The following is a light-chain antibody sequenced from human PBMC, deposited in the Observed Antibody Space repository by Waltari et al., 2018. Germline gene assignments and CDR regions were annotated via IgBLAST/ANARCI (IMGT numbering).Light chain of an antibody. CDR1: SSDFKNYNF. V-gene: IGLV2-23*01. CDR3: CSYAGSVV. J-gene: IGLJ2*01. CDR2: EGT. Sequence: QSALTQPASVSGSPGQSITISCTGISSDFKNYNFVSWYQQHPGKAPKLMIYEGTKRPSGVSNRFSGSKSGNTTSLTISGLQAEDEADYYCCSYAGSVVFGGGTKLTVL.